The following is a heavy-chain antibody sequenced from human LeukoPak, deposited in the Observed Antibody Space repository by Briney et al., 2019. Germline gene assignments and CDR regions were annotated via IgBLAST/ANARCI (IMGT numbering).Heavy chain of an antibody. CDR2: IYYSGST. V-gene: IGHV4-59*12. CDR3: ARESYYDSSGYSHDAFDI. J-gene: IGHJ3*02. D-gene: IGHD3-22*01. CDR1: GGSISSYY. Sequence: PSETLSLTCTVSGGSISSYYWSWIRQPPGKGLEWIGYIYYSGSTNYNSSFKSRVTISIDTSKNQFSLKLNSVTAADTAVYYCARESYYDSSGYSHDAFDIWGQGTMVTVSS.